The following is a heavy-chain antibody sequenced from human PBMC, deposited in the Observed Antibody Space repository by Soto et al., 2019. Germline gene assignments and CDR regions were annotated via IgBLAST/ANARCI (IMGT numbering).Heavy chain of an antibody. CDR3: ARNGDSSDYRCWFDP. CDR2: IYSGGTT. CDR1: GFTVSSNY. J-gene: IGHJ5*02. D-gene: IGHD3-22*01. Sequence: EVQLVESGGGLVQPGGSLRLSCAASGFTVSSNYMSWVRQAPGKGLEWVSVIYSGGTTYYADSVKGRFTISRDNSKNTLYLQMNSLRAEDTAVYYCARNGDSSDYRCWFDPCGQGTLVTVSS. V-gene: IGHV3-66*01.